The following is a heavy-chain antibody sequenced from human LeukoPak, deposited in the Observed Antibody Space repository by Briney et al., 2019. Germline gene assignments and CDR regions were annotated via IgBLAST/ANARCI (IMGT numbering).Heavy chain of an antibody. J-gene: IGHJ4*02. D-gene: IGHD3-22*01. V-gene: IGHV1-46*01. CDR3: ARTLNYDSSGFDY. CDR1: GYTFTSHY. CDR2: INPSGGST. Sequence: ASVKVSCKASGYTFTSHYMHWVRQAPGQGLDWVGIINPSGGSTSYAQKFQGRVTMTRDTSTNTVYMELSSLRSEDTAVYYCARTLNYDSSGFDYWGQGTLVTVSS.